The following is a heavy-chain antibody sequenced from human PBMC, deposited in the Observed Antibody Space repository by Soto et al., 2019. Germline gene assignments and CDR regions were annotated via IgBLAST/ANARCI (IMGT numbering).Heavy chain of an antibody. CDR1: GFTFSSYA. CDR3: ARWNYDPDAFDI. Sequence: GGSLRLSCAASGFTFSSYAMSWVRQAPGKGLEWVAVISYDGSNKYYADSVKGRFTISRDNSKNTLYLQMNSLRAEDTAVYYCARWNYDPDAFDIWGQGTMVTVSS. J-gene: IGHJ3*02. D-gene: IGHD1-7*01. CDR2: ISYDGSNK. V-gene: IGHV3-30-3*01.